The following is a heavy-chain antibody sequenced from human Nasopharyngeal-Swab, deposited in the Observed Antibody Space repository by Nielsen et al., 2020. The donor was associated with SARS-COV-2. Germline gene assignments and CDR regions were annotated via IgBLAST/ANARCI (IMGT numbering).Heavy chain of an antibody. D-gene: IGHD3-10*01. Sequence: GGSLRLSCAASGFTFSSYGMHWVRQAPGKGLEWVAVISYDGSNKYYADSVKGRLTISRDNSKNTLYLQMNSLRAEDTAVYYCAKDSDYYGSGSPFYWGQGTLVTVSS. CDR2: ISYDGSNK. J-gene: IGHJ4*02. CDR3: AKDSDYYGSGSPFY. CDR1: GFTFSSYG. V-gene: IGHV3-30*18.